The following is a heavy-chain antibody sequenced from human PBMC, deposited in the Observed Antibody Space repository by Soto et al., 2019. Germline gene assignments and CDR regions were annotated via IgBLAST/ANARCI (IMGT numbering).Heavy chain of an antibody. V-gene: IGHV1-8*01. CDR2: MNPNTGNT. CDR3: ARRKERSGPPYFDY. Sequence: QVQLVQSGAEVKKPGASVKVSCKASGDSFTKYDIHLVRQATGQGLEWMGWMNPNTGNTGFAQKFRCRITLTRNTAISPAYMELSSLTSDDTAVYFCARRKERSGPPYFDYWGQGTLVTVSS. CDR1: GDSFTKYD. J-gene: IGHJ4*02. D-gene: IGHD6-25*01.